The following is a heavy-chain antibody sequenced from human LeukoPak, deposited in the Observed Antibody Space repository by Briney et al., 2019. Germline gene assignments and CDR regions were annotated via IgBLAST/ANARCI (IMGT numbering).Heavy chain of an antibody. CDR3: ARGLLFSWFDP. CDR2: IYYSGST. CDR1: GGSISSGGYY. J-gene: IGHJ5*02. Sequence: SQTLSLTCTVSGGSISSGGYYCSWIRQHPGKGLEWIGYIYYSGSTYYNPSLKSRVTISVDTSKNQFSLKLSSVTAADTAVYYCARGLLFSWFDPWGQGTLVTVSS. D-gene: IGHD2-21*02. V-gene: IGHV4-31*03.